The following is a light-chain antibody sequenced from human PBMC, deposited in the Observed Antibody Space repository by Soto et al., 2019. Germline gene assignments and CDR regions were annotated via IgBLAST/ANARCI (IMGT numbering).Light chain of an antibody. CDR1: SSDVSSYNY. J-gene: IGLJ3*02. V-gene: IGLV2-14*01. CDR2: EVS. Sequence: QSALTQPASVSGSPGQSITISCTGTSSDVSSYNYVSWYQQNPGKAPKLMIYEVSNRPSGVSNRFSGSKSGNTASLTVSGLQAEDEADYYCSSYSSVTTLWVFGGGTKLTVL. CDR3: SSYSSVTTLWV.